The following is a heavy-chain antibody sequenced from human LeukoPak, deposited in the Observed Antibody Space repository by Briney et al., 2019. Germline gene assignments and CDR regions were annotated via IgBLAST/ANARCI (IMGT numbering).Heavy chain of an antibody. CDR3: ARDRVLKGYYYYGMDV. D-gene: IGHD3-10*01. CDR2: IYSGGST. V-gene: IGHV3-53*01. J-gene: IGHJ6*02. CDR1: GFTFSSYA. Sequence: GGSLRLSCAASGFTFSSYAMSWVRQAPGKGLEWVSVIYSGGSTYYADSVKGRFTISRDNSKNTLYLQMNSLRAEDTAVYYCARDRVLKGYYYYGMDVWGQGTTVTVSS.